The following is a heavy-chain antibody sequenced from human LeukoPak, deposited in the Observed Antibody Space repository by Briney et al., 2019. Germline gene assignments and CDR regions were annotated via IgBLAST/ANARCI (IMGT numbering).Heavy chain of an antibody. Sequence: GASMKVSCKASGYTFTSYGISWVRQAPGQGLEWMGWISAYNGNTNYAQKLQGRVTMTTDTSTSTAYMELRSLRSDDTAVYYCARDRREYIAAAGPPDFDYWGQGTLVTVSS. CDR1: GYTFTSYG. V-gene: IGHV1-18*01. D-gene: IGHD6-13*01. CDR2: ISAYNGNT. CDR3: ARDRREYIAAAGPPDFDY. J-gene: IGHJ4*02.